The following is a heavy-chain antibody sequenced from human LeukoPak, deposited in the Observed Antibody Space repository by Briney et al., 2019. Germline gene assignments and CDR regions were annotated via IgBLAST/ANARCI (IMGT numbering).Heavy chain of an antibody. J-gene: IGHJ5*02. Sequence: SEALSLTCTVSGGSISSSSYYWGWIRQPPGKGLELIGSIYYSGSTYYNPSLKSRVTISVDTSKNQFPLKLSSVTAADTAVYYCATLGYYYDSSGYYSNWFDPWGQGTLVTVSS. V-gene: IGHV4-39*06. CDR2: IYYSGST. CDR3: ATLGYYYDSSGYYSNWFDP. CDR1: GGSISSSSYY. D-gene: IGHD3-22*01.